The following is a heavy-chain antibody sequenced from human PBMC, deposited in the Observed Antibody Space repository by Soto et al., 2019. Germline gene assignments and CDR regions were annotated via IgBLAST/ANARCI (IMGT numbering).Heavy chain of an antibody. V-gene: IGHV3-33*01. Sequence: QVQLVESGGGVVQPGRSLRLSCEASGFTFRNHGMHWVRQAPGKGLEWLAVIWYDGSDKYYADSVKGRFTISRDNSKNTLYLQMNSLTFGDTAVYYCARWSDNKVVDPWGQGNVVTVS. CDR1: GFTFRNHG. CDR2: IWYDGSDK. CDR3: ARWSDNKVVDP. J-gene: IGHJ5*02. D-gene: IGHD1-1*01.